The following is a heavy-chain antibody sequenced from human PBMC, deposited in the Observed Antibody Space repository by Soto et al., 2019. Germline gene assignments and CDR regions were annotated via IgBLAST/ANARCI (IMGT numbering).Heavy chain of an antibody. V-gene: IGHV1-18*01. CDR1: GYSFTNYG. CDR3: ARDRGVAPPVAGNTHYYYYMDV. J-gene: IGHJ6*03. CDR2: ISAYNGNT. Sequence: QDRLVQSGVEVKKPGASVRVSCKASGYSFTNYGITWVRQAPGQGFEWLGWISAYNGNTNYAQKFQGRVTLTPDASTSTAYLELRRLRSDDTAVYYCARDRGVAPPVAGNTHYYYYMDVWGKGTTVTVSS. D-gene: IGHD6-19*01.